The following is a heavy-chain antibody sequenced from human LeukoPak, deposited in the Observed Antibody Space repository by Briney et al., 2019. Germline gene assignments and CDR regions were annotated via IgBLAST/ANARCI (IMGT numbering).Heavy chain of an antibody. J-gene: IGHJ4*02. V-gene: IGHV1-69*05. CDR3: ARVGYYDSSGYSDY. Sequence: SVKVSCKASGGTFSSYAISWVRQAPGQGLEWMGGIIPIFGTANYAQKFQGRVTITTDESTSTAYMELSSLRSEDTAVYYCARVGYYDSSGYSDYWGQGTLVTVSS. CDR1: GGTFSSYA. CDR2: IIPIFGTA. D-gene: IGHD3-22*01.